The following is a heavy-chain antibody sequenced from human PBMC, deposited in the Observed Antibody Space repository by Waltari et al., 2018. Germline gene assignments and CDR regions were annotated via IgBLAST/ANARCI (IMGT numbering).Heavy chain of an antibody. J-gene: IGHJ6*03. D-gene: IGHD6-13*01. Sequence: QVQLQESGPGLVKPSETLSLTCTVSGGSISSYYWSWIRQPPGKGLEWIGYIYYSGSTNYNPSLKNRVTISVDTSKNQFSLKLSSVTAADTAVYYCARRGSSWSYYYMDVWGKGTTVTVSS. CDR3: ARRGSSWSYYYMDV. CDR2: IYYSGST. CDR1: GGSISSYY. V-gene: IGHV4-59*01.